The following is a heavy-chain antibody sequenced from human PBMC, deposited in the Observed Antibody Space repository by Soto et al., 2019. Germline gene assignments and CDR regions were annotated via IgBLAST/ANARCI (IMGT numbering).Heavy chain of an antibody. J-gene: IGHJ6*02. D-gene: IGHD2-2*01. CDR1: GGSISSYY. Sequence: SETLSLTCSVSGGSISSYYWSWIRQPPGKGLEWIGYIYYSGSTNYNPSLKSRVTISVDTSKNQFSLKLSSVTAADTAVYYCARATKGYCSSTSCLSNYGMDVWGQGTTVTVS. V-gene: IGHV4-59*01. CDR2: IYYSGST. CDR3: ARATKGYCSSTSCLSNYGMDV.